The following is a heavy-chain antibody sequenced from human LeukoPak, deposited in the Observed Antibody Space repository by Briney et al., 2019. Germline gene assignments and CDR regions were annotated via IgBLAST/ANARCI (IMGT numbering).Heavy chain of an antibody. V-gene: IGHV3-21*04. Sequence: GGSLRLSCAASGFTFSSYSMNWVRQAPGKGLEWVASISSSSSYIYYADSVKGRFTISRDNSKNTLYLQMNSLRAEDTAVYYCARGGSYLSAFDIWGQGTMVTVPS. CDR2: ISSSSSYI. CDR1: GFTFSSYS. D-gene: IGHD1-26*01. CDR3: ARGGSYLSAFDI. J-gene: IGHJ3*02.